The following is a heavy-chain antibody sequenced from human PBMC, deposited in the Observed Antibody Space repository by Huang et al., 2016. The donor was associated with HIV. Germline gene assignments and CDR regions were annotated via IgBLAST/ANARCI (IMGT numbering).Heavy chain of an antibody. CDR3: ARDHHDFWRGYRRMYFFDH. V-gene: IGHV4-59*11. D-gene: IGHD3-3*01. J-gene: IGHJ4*02. CDR1: GGSISTHY. CDR2: IDYSGST. Sequence: QVQLQESGPGLVKPSETLSLTCTVSGGSISTHYWSWLRPPPGKGLEWVGSIDYSGSTHYSPSVKSRVTILRDTSKNQFSLRVNSVAAADTAMYYCARDHHDFWRGYRRMYFFDHWGQGTLVTVSS.